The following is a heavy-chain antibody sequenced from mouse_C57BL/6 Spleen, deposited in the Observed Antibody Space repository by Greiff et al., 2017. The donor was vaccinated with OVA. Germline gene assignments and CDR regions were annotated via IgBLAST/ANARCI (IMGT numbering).Heavy chain of an antibody. Sequence: VQLQQSGAELVKPGASVKLSCKASGYTFTSYWMHWVKQRPGQGLEWIGMIHPNSGSTNYNEKFKSKATLTVDKSSSTAYMQLSSLTSEDSAVYYCARDYGKGYYYAMDYWGQGTSVTVSS. CDR3: ARDYGKGYYYAMDY. V-gene: IGHV1-64*01. D-gene: IGHD2-1*01. J-gene: IGHJ4*01. CDR1: GYTFTSYW. CDR2: IHPNSGST.